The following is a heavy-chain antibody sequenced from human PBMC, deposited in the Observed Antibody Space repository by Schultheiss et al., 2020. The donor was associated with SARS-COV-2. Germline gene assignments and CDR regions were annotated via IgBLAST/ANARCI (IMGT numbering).Heavy chain of an antibody. CDR1: GGSISSGGYY. CDR3: ARQTMVRGKSSSGGWFDP. CDR2: IYTSGST. J-gene: IGHJ5*02. Sequence: SETLSLTCTVSGGSISSGGYYWSWIRQHPGKGLEWIGRIYTSGSTNYNPSLKSRVTISVDTSKNQFSLKLSSVTAADTAVYYCARQTMVRGKSSSGGWFDPWGQGTLVTVSS. D-gene: IGHD3-10*01. V-gene: IGHV4-61*02.